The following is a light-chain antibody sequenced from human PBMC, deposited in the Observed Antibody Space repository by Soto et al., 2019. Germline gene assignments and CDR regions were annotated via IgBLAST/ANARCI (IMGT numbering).Light chain of an antibody. CDR2: AAS. CDR1: QDISSW. CDR3: QQASSFPPT. J-gene: IGKJ5*01. V-gene: IGKV1-12*01. Sequence: DIQMTQSPSSVSASVGDRVTITCRASQDISSWLAWYQQKPGKAPKIMIYAASSLQGGVPSRFSGSGSGTEFTLTISSLQTEDFATYYCQQASSFPPTFGQGTRLDSK.